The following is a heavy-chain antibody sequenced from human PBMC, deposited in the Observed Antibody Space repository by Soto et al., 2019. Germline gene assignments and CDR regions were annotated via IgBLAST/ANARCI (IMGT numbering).Heavy chain of an antibody. CDR2: IYSGGST. Sequence: GGSLRLSCAASGFTVSSIYMSWVRQAPGKGLEWVSVIYSGGSTYYADSVKGRFTISRDNSKDTLYLQMNSLRADDTAVYFCARGFLGVNQAFWGQGTLVTVSS. J-gene: IGHJ4*02. CDR1: GFTVSSIY. V-gene: IGHV3-66*01. D-gene: IGHD3-16*01. CDR3: ARGFLGVNQAF.